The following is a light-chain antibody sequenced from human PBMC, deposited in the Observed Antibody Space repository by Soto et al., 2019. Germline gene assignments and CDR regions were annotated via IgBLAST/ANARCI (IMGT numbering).Light chain of an antibody. Sequence: EIVMTQSPATLSVSPGERVTLSCRASQSININLAWYQQKPGQAPRVLIYGASSRASGIPDRFSGSGSGTEFTLTISMREQDDVAFYCCQQYHNWPPLTSGGGPRVEIK. CDR1: QSININ. V-gene: IGKV3D-15*03. CDR3: QQYHNWPPLT. CDR2: GAS. J-gene: IGKJ4*01.